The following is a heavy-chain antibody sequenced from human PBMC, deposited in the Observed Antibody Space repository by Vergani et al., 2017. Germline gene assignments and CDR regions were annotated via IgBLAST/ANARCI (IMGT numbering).Heavy chain of an antibody. CDR2: IYYSGLT. Sequence: QLQLQQSGPGLVKPSETLFLTCTVSADSISSGSYYWGWIRQPPGKSLEWIGSIYYSGLTYYNPSLKSRVAISVDTSKNQFSLKVTSGTAADTAVYFCARQRPGSGWSPGYFDDWGQGILVTVSS. D-gene: IGHD6-19*01. CDR1: ADSISSGSYY. CDR3: ARQRPGSGWSPGYFDD. V-gene: IGHV4-39*01. J-gene: IGHJ4*02.